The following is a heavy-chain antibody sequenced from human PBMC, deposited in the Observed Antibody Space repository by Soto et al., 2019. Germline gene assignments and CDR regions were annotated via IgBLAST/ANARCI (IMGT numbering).Heavy chain of an antibody. V-gene: IGHV1-46*01. CDR1: GYTFTDYY. CDR2: FTPRDGGS. Sequence: QVQLAQSGAEVKKPGASVKVSCKASGYTFTDYYIHWVGQAPGQGLEWLGIFTPRDGGSGYSQKFQDRLTLPRDTSTSTVYMELTSLRSEDTAVYYCASVAHQSLDYWGLGTLVTVSS. CDR3: ASVAHQSLDY. J-gene: IGHJ4*02. D-gene: IGHD5-12*01.